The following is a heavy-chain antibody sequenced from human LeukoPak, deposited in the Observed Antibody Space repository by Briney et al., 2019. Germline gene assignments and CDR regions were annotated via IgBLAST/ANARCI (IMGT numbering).Heavy chain of an antibody. CDR2: ISGSGGST. CDR3: AKIAAAYCGGDCYSGAYYFDY. CDR1: GFTFSSYG. V-gene: IGHV3-23*01. D-gene: IGHD2-21*02. J-gene: IGHJ4*02. Sequence: PGGSLRLSCAASGFTFSSYGMSWVRQAPGKGLEWVSAISGSGGSTYYADSVKGRFTISRDNSKNTLYLQMNSLRAEDTAVYYCAKIAAAYCGGDCYSGAYYFDYWGQGTLVTVSS.